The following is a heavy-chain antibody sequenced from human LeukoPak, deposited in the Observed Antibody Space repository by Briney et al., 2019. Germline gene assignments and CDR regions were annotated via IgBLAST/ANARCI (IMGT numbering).Heavy chain of an antibody. Sequence: GGSLRLSCVASGFTFSSYAMSWVRQDPGKGLEWVSGISGSGATTYYADSVKGRFSISRDNSKNTLDLQMISLRAEDTAVYYCAKQGTARGYFDYWGQGTLVTVSS. CDR3: AKQGTARGYFDY. CDR2: ISGSGATT. J-gene: IGHJ4*02. CDR1: GFTFSSYA. D-gene: IGHD6-6*01. V-gene: IGHV3-23*01.